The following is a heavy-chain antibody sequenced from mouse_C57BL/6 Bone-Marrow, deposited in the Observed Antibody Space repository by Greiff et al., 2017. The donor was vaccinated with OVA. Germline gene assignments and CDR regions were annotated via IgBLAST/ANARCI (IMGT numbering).Heavy chain of an antibody. J-gene: IGHJ2*01. CDR3: ARKGLSGLYFDY. D-gene: IGHD6-1*01. CDR2: IWSGGST. V-gene: IGHV2-2*01. Sequence: QVQLQQSGPGLVQPSQSLSITCTVSGFSLTSYGVHWVRQSPGKGLEWLGVIWSGGSTDYNAAFISRLSISKDNSKSQVFFKMNSLQADDTAIYYCARKGLSGLYFDYWGQGTTLTVSS. CDR1: GFSLTSYG.